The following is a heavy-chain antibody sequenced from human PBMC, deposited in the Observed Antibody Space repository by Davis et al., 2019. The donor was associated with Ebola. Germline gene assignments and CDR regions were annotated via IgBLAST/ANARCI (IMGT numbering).Heavy chain of an antibody. CDR3: ARHILEGSGCLDY. Sequence: MPSETLSLTCTVSGGSISSSSYYWGWIRQPPGKGLEWIGSIYYSGSTYYNSSLKSRVTISVDTSKNQFSLKLSSVTAADTAVYYCARHILEGSGCLDYWGQGTLVTVSS. CDR2: IYYSGST. CDR1: GGSISSSSYY. D-gene: IGHD6-19*01. J-gene: IGHJ4*02. V-gene: IGHV4-39*01.